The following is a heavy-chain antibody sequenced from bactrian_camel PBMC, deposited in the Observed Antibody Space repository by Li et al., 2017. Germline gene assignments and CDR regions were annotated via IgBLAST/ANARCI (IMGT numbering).Heavy chain of an antibody. D-gene: IGHD2*01. Sequence: VQLVESGGGSAQAGRSLRLSCTASEFTFRDADMGWYRQAGGNECELVSRIREDGTISYVGSVKGRFTISQDNTKTTAYLQMNNLKPEDTAMYYCAADYPWVPGPCTVVAKPLLRNGRYEFGYWGQGTQVTVSS. V-gene: IGHV3S55*01. J-gene: IGHJ4*01. CDR2: IREDGTI. CDR3: AADYPWVPGPCTVVAKPLLRNGRYEFGY. CDR1: EFTFRDAD.